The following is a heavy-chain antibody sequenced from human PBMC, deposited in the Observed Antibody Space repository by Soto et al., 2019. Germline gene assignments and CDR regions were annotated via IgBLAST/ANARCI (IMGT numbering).Heavy chain of an antibody. CDR1: GFNVMSYW. CDR3: ARDIGFDYVN. CDR2: IKEDGSEI. D-gene: IGHD3-16*01. V-gene: IGHV3-7*01. J-gene: IGHJ4*02. Sequence: GESLKISCAVSGFNVMSYWMSWARQAPGKGLEWVASIKEDGSEIYYLHSVRGRFSISRDSAGNALHLTMNYLSAEDTGVYFCARDIGFDYVNWGQGTLVTVSS.